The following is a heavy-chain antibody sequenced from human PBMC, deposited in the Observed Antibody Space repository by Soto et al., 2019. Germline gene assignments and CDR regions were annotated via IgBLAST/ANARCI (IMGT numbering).Heavy chain of an antibody. CDR1: GFTFSSYW. CDR3: VRTSLVVAAATREDY. CDR2: INSDGSST. V-gene: IGHV3-74*01. J-gene: IGHJ4*02. D-gene: IGHD2-15*01. Sequence: EVQLVESGGGLVQPGASLRLSCAASGFTFSSYWMHWVRQAPGKGMVWVSRINSDGSSTSYAGSVKGRFTISRDNGKNTLYRQMNSLRAEDTAVYYCVRTSLVVAAATREDYWGQGTLVTVSS.